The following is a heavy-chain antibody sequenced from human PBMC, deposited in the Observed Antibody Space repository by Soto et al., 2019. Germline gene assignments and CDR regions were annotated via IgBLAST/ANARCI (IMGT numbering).Heavy chain of an antibody. J-gene: IGHJ4*01. CDR1: DGSITSSGYY. Sequence: SETLSLTCTVSDGSITSSGYYWGWIRQPPGKGLEWIGNIYYSGATDYNPSLKSRVTIPVDTSKNQFSLKLRSVTAADTAVYYCARGQYQLAPPQNWGQGTLVTVSS. V-gene: IGHV4-39*01. CDR2: IYYSGAT. D-gene: IGHD2-2*01. CDR3: ARGQYQLAPPQN.